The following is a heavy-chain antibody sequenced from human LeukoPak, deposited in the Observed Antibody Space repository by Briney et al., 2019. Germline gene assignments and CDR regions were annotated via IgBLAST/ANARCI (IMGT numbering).Heavy chain of an antibody. D-gene: IGHD2-15*01. V-gene: IGHV3-48*01. Sequence: GGSLRLSCAASGFTFSRDSMNWVRQAPGKGLEWVSYINGGGSPIYYANSVRGRFTISRDNAKNSLYLQMNSLRAEDTAVYYCVRDNPRCCGVVPANIDDYWGQGTLVTVSS. J-gene: IGHJ4*02. CDR3: VRDNPRCCGVVPANIDDY. CDR2: INGGGSPI. CDR1: GFTFSRDS.